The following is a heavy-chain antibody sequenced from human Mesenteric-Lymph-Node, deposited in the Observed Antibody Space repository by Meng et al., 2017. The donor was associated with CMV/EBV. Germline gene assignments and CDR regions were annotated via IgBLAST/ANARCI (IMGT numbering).Heavy chain of an antibody. D-gene: IGHD5-12*01. CDR3: ARSEVATASGGYFDY. CDR2: IIPIFGTA. Sequence: AGGTFSSDAISWVRQAPGQGLEWMGGIIPIFGTANYAQKFQGRVTITADESTSTAYMELSSLRSEDTAVYYCARSEVATASGGYFDYWGQGTLVTVSS. J-gene: IGHJ4*02. CDR1: GGTFSSDA. V-gene: IGHV1-69*01.